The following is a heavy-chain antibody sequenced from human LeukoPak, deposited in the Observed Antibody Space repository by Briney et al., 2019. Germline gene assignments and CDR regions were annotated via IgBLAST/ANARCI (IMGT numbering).Heavy chain of an antibody. Sequence: GGSLRLSCAASGFTFSSYAMHWVRQAPGKGLEWVAVTSYDGSNKYYADSVKGRFTISRDNSKNTLYLQMNSLRAEDTAVYYCARVGDTYYYDSSGYPFDYWGQGTLVTVSS. CDR3: ARVGDTYYYDSSGYPFDY. CDR1: GFTFSSYA. V-gene: IGHV3-30*01. CDR2: TSYDGSNK. D-gene: IGHD3-22*01. J-gene: IGHJ4*02.